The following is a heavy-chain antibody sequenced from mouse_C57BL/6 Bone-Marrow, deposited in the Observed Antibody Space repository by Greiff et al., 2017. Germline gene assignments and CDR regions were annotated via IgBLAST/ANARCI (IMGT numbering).Heavy chain of an antibody. Sequence: VKLMESGPELVKPGASVKISCKASGYSFTSYYIHWVKQRPGQGLEWIGWIYPGSGNTKYNEKFKGKATLTADTSSSTAYMQLSSLTSEDSAVYYCAYIWGYWGQGTTLTVSS. CDR3: AYIWGY. J-gene: IGHJ2*01. CDR1: GYSFTSYY. D-gene: IGHD1-3*01. CDR2: IYPGSGNT. V-gene: IGHV1-66*01.